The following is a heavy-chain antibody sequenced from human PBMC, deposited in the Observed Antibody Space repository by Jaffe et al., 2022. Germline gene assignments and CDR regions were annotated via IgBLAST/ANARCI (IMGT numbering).Heavy chain of an antibody. CDR1: GGSISSGSYY. CDR2: IYTSGST. V-gene: IGHV4-61*02. CDR3: ARDSSGYNGRYYSYYMDV. D-gene: IGHD3-9*01. J-gene: IGHJ6*03. Sequence: QVQLQESGPGLVKPSQTLSLTCTVSGGSISSGSYYWSWIRQPAGKGLEWIGRIYTSGSTNYNPSLKSRVTILVDTSKNQFSLKLSSVTAADTAVYFCARDSSGYNGRYYSYYMDVWGKGTTVTVSS.